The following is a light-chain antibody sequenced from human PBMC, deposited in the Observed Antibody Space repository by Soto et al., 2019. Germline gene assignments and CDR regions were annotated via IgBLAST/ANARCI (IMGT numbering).Light chain of an antibody. CDR2: GAS. CDR1: QNVSSN. CDR3: QQYNNWPRT. J-gene: IGKJ1*01. Sequence: EIVMTQSPATLSVSPGERATLSCRASQNVSSNLAWYQQKPGQAPRLLIYGASTRATGIPARFSGSGSGTEFTLTISSLLSEDFAVYYCQQYNNWPRTFGQGTKVEIK. V-gene: IGKV3-15*01.